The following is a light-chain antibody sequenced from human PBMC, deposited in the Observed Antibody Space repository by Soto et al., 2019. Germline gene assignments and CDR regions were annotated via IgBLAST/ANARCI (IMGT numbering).Light chain of an antibody. Sequence: QSVLTQPPSVSGAPGQRVTISCIGSSYNIGAGYDVHWYQQLPGTAPNLLIYGNSNRPSGVPDRFSGSKSGTSASLAITGLQAEDEADYYCQSYDSSLSGWVFGGGTQLTVL. CDR1: SYNIGAGYD. CDR2: GNS. J-gene: IGLJ3*02. CDR3: QSYDSSLSGWV. V-gene: IGLV1-40*01.